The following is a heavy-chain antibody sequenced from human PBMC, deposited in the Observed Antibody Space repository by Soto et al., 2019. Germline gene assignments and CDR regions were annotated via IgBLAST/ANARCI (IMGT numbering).Heavy chain of an antibody. CDR1: GGSISSYY. Sequence: QVQLQESGPGLVKPSETLSLNCTVSGGSISSYYWRWVRQPPGKGLEWIGYIYYSGSTNYNPYRKCRVTISVDTSKNQFSLKLSSVTAADTAVYYCASNDYYGSGSQIDYWGQGTLVTVSS. CDR2: IYYSGST. V-gene: IGHV4-59*08. J-gene: IGHJ4*02. CDR3: ASNDYYGSGSQIDY. D-gene: IGHD3-10*01.